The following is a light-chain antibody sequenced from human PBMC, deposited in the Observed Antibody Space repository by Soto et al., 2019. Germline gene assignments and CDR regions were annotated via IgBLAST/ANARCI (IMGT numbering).Light chain of an antibody. CDR3: QHYNNWPPWT. V-gene: IGKV3-15*01. J-gene: IGKJ1*01. Sequence: EIVMMQSPATLSVSPGERATLSCRASQSVSSSLAWYQQKPGQAPRLLIYGASTRATGVPIRFSGSGSGTEFTLTISSLQSEDFAVYYCQHYNNWPPWTFGQGTKVEIK. CDR1: QSVSSS. CDR2: GAS.